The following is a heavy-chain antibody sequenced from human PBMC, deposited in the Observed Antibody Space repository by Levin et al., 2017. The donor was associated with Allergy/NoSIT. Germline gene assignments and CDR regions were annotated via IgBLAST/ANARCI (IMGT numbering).Heavy chain of an antibody. J-gene: IGHJ4*02. CDR3: ASGTMDTALGIATAFDY. CDR1: AFNFSSYG. Sequence: GSLRLSCAASAFNFSSYGMHWVRQAPGKGLEWVAVIWYDGSNKFYADSVRGRFTISRDNSENTLYLQMNSLRAEDTAVYYCASGTMDTALGIATAFDYWGQGTLVTVSS. V-gene: IGHV3-33*01. D-gene: IGHD5-18*01. CDR2: IWYDGSNK.